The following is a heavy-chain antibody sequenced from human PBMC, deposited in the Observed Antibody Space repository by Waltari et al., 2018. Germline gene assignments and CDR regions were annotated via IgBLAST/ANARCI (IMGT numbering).Heavy chain of an antibody. CDR1: GGTFSTYT. CDR3: ARSGEMKGTVDY. Sequence: HVQLAQSGAEVKTPGSSVKVSCKASGGTFSTYTVTWVRQAPGQGLEWMGSIIPFLGISKYAQSLQARRTITVDQSTNTGYMELNNLRPEDTGVYYCARSGEMKGTVDYWGQGTLVTVSS. D-gene: IGHD1-1*01. CDR2: IIPFLGIS. J-gene: IGHJ4*02. V-gene: IGHV1-69*02.